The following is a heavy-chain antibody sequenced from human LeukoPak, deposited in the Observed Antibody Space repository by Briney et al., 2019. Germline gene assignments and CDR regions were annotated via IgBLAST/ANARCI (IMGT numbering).Heavy chain of an antibody. Sequence: GGSLRLSCAASGFTFSTYDMHWVRQAPGKGLEWVAGTSSDGSSKYYTDSVKGRFTVSRDNSKNTLFLKMNSLRAEDAAVYYCAKRTGVASSGLDCWGQGTLVTVSS. CDR1: GFTFSTYD. CDR2: TSSDGSSK. D-gene: IGHD1-14*01. CDR3: AKRTGVASSGLDC. J-gene: IGHJ4*02. V-gene: IGHV3-30*18.